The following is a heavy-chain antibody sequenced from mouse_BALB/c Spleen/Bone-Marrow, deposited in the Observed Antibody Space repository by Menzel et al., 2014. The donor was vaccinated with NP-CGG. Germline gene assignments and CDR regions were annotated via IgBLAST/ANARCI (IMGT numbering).Heavy chain of an antibody. D-gene: IGHD1-1*01. Sequence: VQLKESGGGLVQPGDSLRLSCATSGFTFTDYYMSWVRPPPGKALEWLGFIRDKANGYTTEYSASVKGRFTISRDNSQSILYLQMNTLRSEDSATYYCARYITTVVADYWGQGTTLTVSS. J-gene: IGHJ2*01. CDR1: GFTFTDYY. V-gene: IGHV7-3*02. CDR2: IRDKANGYTT. CDR3: ARYITTVVADY.